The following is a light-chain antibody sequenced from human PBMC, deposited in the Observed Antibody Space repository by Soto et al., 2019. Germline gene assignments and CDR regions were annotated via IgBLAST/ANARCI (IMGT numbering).Light chain of an antibody. Sequence: QSALTQPASVSGSPGQSITISCTGTSSDVGGYNYVSWYQQHPGKVPKLMIYEVSNRPSGVSNRFSGSKSGNTASLTISGLQAGDEADYYCCSYTTTSPYVFGTGTKVTVL. CDR1: SSDVGGYNY. CDR3: CSYTTTSPYV. CDR2: EVS. J-gene: IGLJ1*01. V-gene: IGLV2-14*01.